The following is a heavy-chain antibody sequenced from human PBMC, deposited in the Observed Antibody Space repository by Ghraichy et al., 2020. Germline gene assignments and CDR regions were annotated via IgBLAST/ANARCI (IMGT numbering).Heavy chain of an antibody. V-gene: IGHV1-24*01. J-gene: IGHJ4*02. D-gene: IGHD3-3*01. CDR2: FDPEDGET. Sequence: ASVKVSCKVSGYTLTELSMHWVRQAPGKGLEWMGGFDPEDGETIYAQKFQGRVTMTEDTSTDTAYMELSSLRSEDTAVYYCATRGITIFGVVTDFDYWGQGTLVTVSS. CDR1: GYTLTELS. CDR3: ATRGITIFGVVTDFDY.